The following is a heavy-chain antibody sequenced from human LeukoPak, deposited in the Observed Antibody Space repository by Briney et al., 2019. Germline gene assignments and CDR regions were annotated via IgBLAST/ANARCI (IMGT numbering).Heavy chain of an antibody. V-gene: IGHV3-43*02. J-gene: IGHJ4*02. CDR3: AKVPYCSSTSCSDY. CDR1: GFTFDDYA. Sequence: GGSLRLSCAASGFTFDDYAMHWVRQAPGKGLEWVSLISGDGGSTYYADSVKGRFTISRDNSKNPLYLQMNSLRTEDTALYYCAKVPYCSSTSCSDYWGQGTLVTVSS. CDR2: ISGDGGST. D-gene: IGHD2-2*01.